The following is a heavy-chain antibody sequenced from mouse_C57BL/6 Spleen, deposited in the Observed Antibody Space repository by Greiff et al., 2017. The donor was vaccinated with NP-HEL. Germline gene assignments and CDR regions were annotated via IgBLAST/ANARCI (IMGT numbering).Heavy chain of an antibody. CDR2: IYPGSGST. V-gene: IGHV1-55*01. CDR3: ARGGLGYDDPYYAMDY. Sequence: QVQLKQPGAELVKPGASVKMSCKASGYTFTSYWITWVKQRPGQGLEWIGDIYPGSGSTNYNEKFKSKATLTVDTSSSTAYMQLSSLTSEDSAVYYCARGGLGYDDPYYAMDYWGQGTSVTVSS. CDR1: GYTFTSYW. J-gene: IGHJ4*01. D-gene: IGHD2-2*01.